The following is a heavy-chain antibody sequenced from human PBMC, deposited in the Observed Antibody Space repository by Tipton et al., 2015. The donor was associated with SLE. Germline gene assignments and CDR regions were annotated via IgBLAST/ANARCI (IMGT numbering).Heavy chain of an antibody. D-gene: IGHD5-24*01. Sequence: QLVQSGAEVKKTGASVKVSCKASGYTLTRYYVHWVRQAPGQGLKWMGLINPSGGSTSYAQKFRGRVTMTRDTSTSTADMELSSLRSEDTAVYYCARGKDGGDPFDIWGQGTMVTVSS. CDR2: INPSGGST. J-gene: IGHJ3*02. CDR1: GYTLTRYY. V-gene: IGHV1-46*01. CDR3: ARGKDGGDPFDI.